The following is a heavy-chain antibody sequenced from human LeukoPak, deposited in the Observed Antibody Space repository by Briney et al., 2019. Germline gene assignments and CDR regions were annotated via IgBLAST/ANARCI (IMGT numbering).Heavy chain of an antibody. V-gene: IGHV3-23*01. CDR2: TNSGGSST. J-gene: IGHJ4*02. CDR3: AKQSYARSLGE. CDR1: GFPFSDFS. D-gene: IGHD2-8*01. Sequence: GGSLRLSCATSGFPFSDFSMTWVRQAPGKGLEWISTTNSGGSSTDYAESVKGRFPISRDNSKNTLYLQMSSLRVEDTAMYYCAKQSYARSLGEGGPGTLVTVSS.